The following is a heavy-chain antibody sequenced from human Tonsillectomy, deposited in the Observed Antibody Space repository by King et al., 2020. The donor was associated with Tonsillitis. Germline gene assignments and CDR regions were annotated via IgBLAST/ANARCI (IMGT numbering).Heavy chain of an antibody. V-gene: IGHV4-30-4*01. CDR2: ISYSGST. D-gene: IGHD2-15*01. J-gene: IGHJ5*02. CDR1: GGSIRSGDYY. CDR3: ARDLVLGPFVP. Sequence: QLQESGPGLVKPSQTLSLTCTVSGGSIRSGDYYWSWIRQPPGKGLEWIGYISYSGSTYYNPSLKSRFTISVDTSKNQFSLKLSSVTAAVTAVYYCARDLVLGPFVPWGQGTLVTVSS.